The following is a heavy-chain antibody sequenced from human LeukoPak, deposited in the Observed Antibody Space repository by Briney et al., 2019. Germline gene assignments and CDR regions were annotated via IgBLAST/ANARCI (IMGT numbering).Heavy chain of an antibody. CDR3: ARGAGLDHY. Sequence: GGSLRLSCVASGFTFSRYFMNLVRQAPGKGLEWVSSINSSGANIYYADSVKGRFVISRDNAKNSVYLQMNRLRGEDTAVYYCARGAGLDHYWGQGTLVTVSS. CDR2: INSSGANI. J-gene: IGHJ4*02. D-gene: IGHD3/OR15-3a*01. V-gene: IGHV3-21*06. CDR1: GFTFSRYF.